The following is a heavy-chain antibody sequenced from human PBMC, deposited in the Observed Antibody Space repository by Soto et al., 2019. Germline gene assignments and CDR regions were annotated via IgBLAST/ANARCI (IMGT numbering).Heavy chain of an antibody. D-gene: IGHD3-3*01. CDR3: VGEYYDFWSGYYRLDD. CDR1: GYTLTELS. J-gene: IGHJ4*02. Sequence: ASVKVSCKVSGYTLTELSMHWVRQAPGKGLEWMGGFDPEDGETICAQKFQGRVTMTEDTSTDTAYMELSSLRSEDTAVYYCVGEYYDFWSGYYRLDDWGQGTLVTVSS. V-gene: IGHV1-24*01. CDR2: FDPEDGET.